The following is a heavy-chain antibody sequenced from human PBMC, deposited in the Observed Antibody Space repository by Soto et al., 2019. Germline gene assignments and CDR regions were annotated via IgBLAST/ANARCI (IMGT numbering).Heavy chain of an antibody. Sequence: PGVSLRLSFAASGFTFSSYAMSWVRQAPGKGLEWVSAISGSGGSTYYADSVKGRFTISRDNSKNTLYLQMNSLRAEDTAVYYCAKDYSSGWPSNPFDIWGQGTMVTVSS. D-gene: IGHD6-19*01. CDR1: GFTFSSYA. CDR2: ISGSGGST. CDR3: AKDYSSGWPSNPFDI. J-gene: IGHJ3*02. V-gene: IGHV3-23*01.